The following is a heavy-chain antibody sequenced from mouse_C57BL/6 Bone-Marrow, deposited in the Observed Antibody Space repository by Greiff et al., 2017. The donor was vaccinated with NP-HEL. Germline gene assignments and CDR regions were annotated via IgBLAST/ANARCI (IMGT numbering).Heavy chain of an antibody. V-gene: IGHV5-2*01. D-gene: IGHD3-2*02. CDR1: EYEFPSHD. Sequence: VQLKESGGGLVQPGESLKLSCESNEYEFPSHDMSWVRKTPEKRLELVAAINSDGGSTYYPDTMERRFIISRDNTKKNLYLQMSSLRSEDTALYYCARRGQLRLRRYFDYWGQRTTLTVSS. J-gene: IGHJ2*01. CDR3: ARRGQLRLRRYFDY. CDR2: INSDGGST.